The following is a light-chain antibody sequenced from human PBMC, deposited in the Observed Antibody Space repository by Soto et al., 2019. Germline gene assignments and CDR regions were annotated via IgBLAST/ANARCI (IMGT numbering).Light chain of an antibody. Sequence: EIVLTQSPGTLSLSPGERATLSCRTSQSVSNSYLAWYQQKPGQAPSLLIYGASSRATGIPDRFSGCGSGTDFTLTISRLEPEDFAVYYCQQYATSWWTFGQGTKVEIK. V-gene: IGKV3-20*01. CDR2: GAS. CDR3: QQYATSWWT. J-gene: IGKJ1*01. CDR1: QSVSNSY.